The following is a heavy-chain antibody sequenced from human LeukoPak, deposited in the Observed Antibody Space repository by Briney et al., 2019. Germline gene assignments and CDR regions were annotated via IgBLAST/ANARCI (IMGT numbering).Heavy chain of an antibody. CDR2: ISSSGSTI. D-gene: IGHD6-6*01. CDR3: ARVTSSSSTGSFDY. J-gene: IGHJ4*02. V-gene: IGHV3-48*03. CDR1: GFTFSNYA. Sequence: GGSLRLSCAASGFTFSNYAMNWVRQAPGKGLEWVSYISSSGSTIYYADSVKGRFTISRDNAKNSLYLQMNSLRAEDTAVYYCARVTSSSSTGSFDYWGQGTLVTVSS.